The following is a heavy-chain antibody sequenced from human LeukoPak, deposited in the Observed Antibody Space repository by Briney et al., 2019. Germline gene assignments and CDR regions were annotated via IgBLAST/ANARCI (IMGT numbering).Heavy chain of an antibody. Sequence: GGSLRLSCAASGFTFSSYAMEWVRQAPGKGLQWVAFISSDGSNKYYADSVKGRFTISRDNSKNTLYLQMNSLRPEDTAVYYCAGDQPQQYLPSDYWGQGTLVTVSS. CDR3: AGDQPQQYLPSDY. CDR1: GFTFSSYA. J-gene: IGHJ4*02. V-gene: IGHV3-30-3*01. D-gene: IGHD1-14*01. CDR2: ISSDGSNK.